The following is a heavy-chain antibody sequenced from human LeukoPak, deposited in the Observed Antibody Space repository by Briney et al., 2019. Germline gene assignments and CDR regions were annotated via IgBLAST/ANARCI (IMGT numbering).Heavy chain of an antibody. V-gene: IGHV4-34*01. Sequence: SETLSLTCAVYGGSFSGYYWSWIRQPPGKGLEWIGEINHSGSTNYNPSLKSRVTISVDTSKNQFSLKLSSVTAADTAVYYCAKQQYLSGAFDIWGQGTMVTVSS. J-gene: IGHJ3*02. CDR2: INHSGST. CDR3: AKQQYLSGAFDI. CDR1: GGSFSGYY. D-gene: IGHD1/OR15-1a*01.